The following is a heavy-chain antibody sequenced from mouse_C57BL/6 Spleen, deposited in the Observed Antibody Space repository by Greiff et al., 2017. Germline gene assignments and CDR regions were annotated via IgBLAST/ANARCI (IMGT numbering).Heavy chain of an antibody. CDR3: ARFYYGNYGFDY. CDR1: GYSITSGYY. J-gene: IGHJ2*01. CDR2: ISYDGSN. V-gene: IGHV3-6*01. D-gene: IGHD2-1*01. Sequence: ESGPGLVKPSQSLSLTCSVTGYSITSGYYWNWIRQFPGNKLEWMGYISYDGSNNYNPSLENRISITRDTSKNQFFLKLNSVTTEDTATYYCARFYYGNYGFDYWGQGTTLTVSS.